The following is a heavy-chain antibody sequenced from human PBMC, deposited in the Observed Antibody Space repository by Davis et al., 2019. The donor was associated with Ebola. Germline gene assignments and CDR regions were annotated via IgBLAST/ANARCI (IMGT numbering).Heavy chain of an antibody. CDR1: GDSISNYY. D-gene: IGHD3-10*01. CDR2: LYYSGNT. V-gene: IGHV4-59*12. J-gene: IGHJ3*02. CDR3: ARDFPSGEGAFDI. Sequence: MPSETLSLTCIVSGDSISNYYWSWIRQPPGKGLEWIGYLYYSGNTNYNPSLESRVTISVDRSKNQFSLKLSSVTAADTAVYYCARDFPSGEGAFDIWGQGTMVTVSS.